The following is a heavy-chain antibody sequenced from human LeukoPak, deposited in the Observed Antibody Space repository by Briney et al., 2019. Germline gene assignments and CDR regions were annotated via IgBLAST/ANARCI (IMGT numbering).Heavy chain of an antibody. V-gene: IGHV1-18*01. Sequence: ASVKVSCKASGYTFTTYGISWVRQAPGQGLEWMGWISAYNGNTNYAQKLQDRVTMATDTSTSTAYLELWSLTSDDTAVYFCARDRCDSSTCYHVGGHFDYWGQGTLVTVSS. D-gene: IGHD2/OR15-2a*01. J-gene: IGHJ4*02. CDR1: GYTFTTYG. CDR2: ISAYNGNT. CDR3: ARDRCDSSTCYHVGGHFDY.